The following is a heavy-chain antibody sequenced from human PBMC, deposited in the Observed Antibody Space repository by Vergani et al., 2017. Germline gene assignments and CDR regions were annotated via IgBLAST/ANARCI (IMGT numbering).Heavy chain of an antibody. V-gene: IGHV3-23*01. CDR1: GFTFSSYA. D-gene: IGHD3-22*01. J-gene: IGHJ3*02. Sequence: EVQLLESGGGLVQPGGSLRLSCAASGFTFSSYAMSWVRQAPGKGLEWVSAISGSVGSTYYADSVKGRFTISRDNSKNTLYLQMNSLRAEDTAVYYCANSPMEYYYDSSGYYGGAFDIWGQGTMVTVSS. CDR2: ISGSVGST. CDR3: ANSPMEYYYDSSGYYGGAFDI.